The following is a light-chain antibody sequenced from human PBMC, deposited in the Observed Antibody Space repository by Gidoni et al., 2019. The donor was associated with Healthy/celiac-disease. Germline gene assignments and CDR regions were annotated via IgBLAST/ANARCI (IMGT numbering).Light chain of an antibody. Sequence: QSALTQPRSVSGSPGQSVTISCTGTSSDVGGYNYVSWYQQHPGKAPKLMIYDVSKRPSGVPVHFSGSKSSNTASLTISGLQAEDEADYYCCSYAGSYTFVVFGGGTKLTVL. CDR1: SSDVGGYNY. V-gene: IGLV2-11*01. CDR2: DVS. J-gene: IGLJ2*01. CDR3: CSYAGSYTFVV.